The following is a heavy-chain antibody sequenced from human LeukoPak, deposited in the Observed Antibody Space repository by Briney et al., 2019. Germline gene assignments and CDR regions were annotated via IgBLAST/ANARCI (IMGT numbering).Heavy chain of an antibody. CDR1: GYTFTSYG. J-gene: IGHJ3*02. CDR2: ISAYNGNT. V-gene: IGHV1-18*01. D-gene: IGHD1-26*01. Sequence: ASVKVSCKASGYTFTSYGISWVRQAPGQGLEWMGWISAYNGNTNYAQKLQGRVTMTRNTSISTAYMELSSLRSEDTAVYYCARLQYSGSYNDAFDIWGQGTMVTVSS. CDR3: ARLQYSGSYNDAFDI.